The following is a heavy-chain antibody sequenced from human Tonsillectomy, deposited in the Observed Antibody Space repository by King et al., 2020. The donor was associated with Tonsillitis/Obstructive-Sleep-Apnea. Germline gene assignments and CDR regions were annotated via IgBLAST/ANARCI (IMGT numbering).Heavy chain of an antibody. CDR1: GFTVSSNY. D-gene: IGHD4-17*01. J-gene: IGHJ6*02. V-gene: IGHV3-53*01. CDR3: ARGMGTYGDNSEAHNYYYYAMDV. Sequence: VQLVESGGGLIQPGGSLRLSCAASGFTVSSNYMSWVRQAPGKGLEWVSVIYSGGSTYYADSVKGRFTISRDNSKNTLYLQMNSLRVEDTAVYYCARGMGTYGDNSEAHNYYYYAMDVWGQGTTVTVSS. CDR2: IYSGGST.